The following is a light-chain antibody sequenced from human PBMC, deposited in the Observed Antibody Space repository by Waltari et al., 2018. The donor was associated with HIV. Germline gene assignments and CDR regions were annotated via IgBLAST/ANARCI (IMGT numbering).Light chain of an antibody. V-gene: IGLV2-14*03. J-gene: IGLJ2*01. CDR3: SSYTSSSTLVV. Sequence: QSALTQPASVSGSPGQSLTISCTGTSSDVGGFNYVSWYQHHPGKAPKLMIYDVTSRPSGVSNRLSGSKSGNTASLTISGLQAEDEADYYCSSYTSSSTLVVFGGGTKLTVL. CDR2: DVT. CDR1: SSDVGGFNY.